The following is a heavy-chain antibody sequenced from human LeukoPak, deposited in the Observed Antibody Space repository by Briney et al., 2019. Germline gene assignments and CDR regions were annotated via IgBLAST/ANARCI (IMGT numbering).Heavy chain of an antibody. CDR1: GFTFSSDA. D-gene: IGHD2-2*01. Sequence: GGSLRLSCVASGFTFSSDAMHWVRQAPGKGLEWVAVISYDGKEKYHADSVKGRFTISRDNSKNTLYLQMNSLRVEDTAVYYCAKDLRYCSSTSCYGYYFDYWGQGTLVTVSS. CDR3: AKDLRYCSSTSCYGYYFDY. CDR2: ISYDGKEK. V-gene: IGHV3-30*04. J-gene: IGHJ4*02.